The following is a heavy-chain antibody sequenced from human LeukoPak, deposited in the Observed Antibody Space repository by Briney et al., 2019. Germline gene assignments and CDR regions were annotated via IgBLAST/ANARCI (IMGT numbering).Heavy chain of an antibody. CDR3: AKERSLEIAVAGTIFDY. V-gene: IGHV3-66*01. CDR2: IYSGGDT. Sequence: GGSLRLSCAASGFTVSSNYMGWVRQAPGKGLEWVSVIYSGGDTYYADPVKGRFTISRDNSKNMIYLEMSSLKAEDTAVYYCAKERSLEIAVAGTIFDYWGQGTLVTVSS. D-gene: IGHD6-19*01. CDR1: GFTVSSNY. J-gene: IGHJ4*02.